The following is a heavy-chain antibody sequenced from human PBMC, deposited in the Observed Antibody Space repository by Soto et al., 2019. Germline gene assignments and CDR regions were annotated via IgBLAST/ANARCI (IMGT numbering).Heavy chain of an antibody. CDR2: IYYSGTT. Sequence: SETLSLTCTVSGGSIRNYYWSWIRQPPGKGLEWIGYIYYSGTTSYNPSLKSRVTISVDTSKNQFSLKLSSVTAADTALYYCAKHRPQDIGYYYSYMDVWGKGTTVTVSS. CDR1: GGSIRNYY. D-gene: IGHD5-12*01. J-gene: IGHJ6*03. V-gene: IGHV4-59*08. CDR3: AKHRPQDIGYYYSYMDV.